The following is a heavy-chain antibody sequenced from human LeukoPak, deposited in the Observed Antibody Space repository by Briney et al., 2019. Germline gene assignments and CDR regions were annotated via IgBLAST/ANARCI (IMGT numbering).Heavy chain of an antibody. Sequence: GGSLRLSCAAPGFTFSNACMSWVRQAPGKGLEWVGHIKGKTDGGTTDYAAPVQGRLAISRDDSNNTLFLQMNSLKTEDTAVYYCTTGTWIQLWLSDYWGKGALVTVSS. CDR2: IKGKTDGGTT. D-gene: IGHD5-18*01. J-gene: IGHJ4*02. V-gene: IGHV3-15*01. CDR1: GFTFSNAC. CDR3: TTGTWIQLWLSDY.